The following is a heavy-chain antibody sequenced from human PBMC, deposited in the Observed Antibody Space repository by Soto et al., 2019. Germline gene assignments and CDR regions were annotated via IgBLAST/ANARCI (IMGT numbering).Heavy chain of an antibody. CDR2: ISWDGGST. J-gene: IGHJ4*02. CDR1: GFTFDDYA. V-gene: IGHV3-43D*04. Sequence: PGGSLRLSCAASGFTFDDYAMHWVRQAPGKGLEWVSLISWDGGSTYYADSVKGRFTISRDNSKNSLYPQMNSLRAEDTALYYCAKDTHHSGPTTGFDYWGQGTLVTVSS. D-gene: IGHD5-12*01. CDR3: AKDTHHSGPTTGFDY.